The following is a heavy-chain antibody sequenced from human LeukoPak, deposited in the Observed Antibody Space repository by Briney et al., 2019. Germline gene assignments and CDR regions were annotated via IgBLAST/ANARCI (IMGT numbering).Heavy chain of an antibody. V-gene: IGHV1-2*02. CDR1: GYTFTSYG. Sequence: ASVKVSCKASGYTFTSYGIIWVRQAPGQGLEWMGWINPNSGGTNYAQKFQGRVTMTRDTSISTAYMELSRLRSDDTAVYYCARAGRLLEMATILIFDYWGQGTLVTVSS. CDR2: INPNSGGT. D-gene: IGHD5-24*01. CDR3: ARAGRLLEMATILIFDY. J-gene: IGHJ4*02.